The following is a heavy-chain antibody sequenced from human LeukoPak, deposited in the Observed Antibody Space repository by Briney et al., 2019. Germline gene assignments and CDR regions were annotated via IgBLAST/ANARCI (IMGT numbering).Heavy chain of an antibody. V-gene: IGHV1-2*06. J-gene: IGHJ4*02. D-gene: IGHD5-18*01. CDR3: ARYSYGKRIFDY. Sequence: EASVKVSCTASGYTFTGYYMHWVRQAPGQGLEWMGRINPNSGGTNYAQKFQGRVTMTRDTSISTAYVELSRLRSDDTAVYYCARYSYGKRIFDYWGQGTLVTVSS. CDR2: INPNSGGT. CDR1: GYTFTGYY.